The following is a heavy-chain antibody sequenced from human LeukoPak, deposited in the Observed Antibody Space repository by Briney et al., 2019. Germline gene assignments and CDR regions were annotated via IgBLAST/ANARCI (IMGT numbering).Heavy chain of an antibody. J-gene: IGHJ5*02. V-gene: IGHV4-39*01. Sequence: PSETLSLTCTVSGGSISSSSYYWGWIRQPPGKGLEWIGSIYYSGSTYYNPSLKSRVTISVDTSKNQFSLKLSSVTAADTAVYYCARQGITMRVVANWFDPWGQGTLVTVSS. D-gene: IGHD3-22*01. CDR2: IYYSGST. CDR1: GGSISSSSYY. CDR3: ARQGITMRVVANWFDP.